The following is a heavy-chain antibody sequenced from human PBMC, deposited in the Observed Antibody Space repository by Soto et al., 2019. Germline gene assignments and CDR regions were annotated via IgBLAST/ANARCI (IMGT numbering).Heavy chain of an antibody. CDR1: GGSISSGGYY. CDR3: ARGEYSSSWYEFSWFDP. Sequence: NPSETLSLTCTVSGGSISSGGYYWSWIRQHPGKGLEWIGYIYYSGSTYYNPSLKSRVTISVDTSKNQFSLKLSSVTAADTAVYYCARGEYSSSWYEFSWFDPWGQGTLVTVSS. D-gene: IGHD6-13*01. CDR2: IYYSGST. V-gene: IGHV4-31*03. J-gene: IGHJ5*02.